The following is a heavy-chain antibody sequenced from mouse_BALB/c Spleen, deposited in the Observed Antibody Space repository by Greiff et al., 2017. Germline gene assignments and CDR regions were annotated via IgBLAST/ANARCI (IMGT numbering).Heavy chain of an antibody. Sequence: VKLMESGPGLVAPSQSLSITCTVSGFSLTSSGVSWVRQPPGKGLEWLGVIWGDGSTNYHSALISRLSISKDNSKSQVFLKLNSLQTDDTATYYCATYRNDYAMDYWGQGTSVTVSS. V-gene: IGHV2-3*01. J-gene: IGHJ4*01. CDR3: ATYRNDYAMDY. CDR1: GFSLTSSG. D-gene: IGHD2-14*01. CDR2: IWGDGST.